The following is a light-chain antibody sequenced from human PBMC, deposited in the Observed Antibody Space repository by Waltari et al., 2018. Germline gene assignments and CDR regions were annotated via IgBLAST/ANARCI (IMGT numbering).Light chain of an antibody. CDR2: KVS. Sequence: DVVTTQSPLSLPVTLGQPASISCRSSQSLVHSDGNTYLNWFQQRPGQSPRRLIYKVSNRDSGVPDRFSGSGSGTDFTLKISRVEAEDVGVYYCMQGTHWLYTFGQGTKLEIK. J-gene: IGKJ2*01. CDR3: MQGTHWLYT. CDR1: QSLVHSDGNTY. V-gene: IGKV2-30*02.